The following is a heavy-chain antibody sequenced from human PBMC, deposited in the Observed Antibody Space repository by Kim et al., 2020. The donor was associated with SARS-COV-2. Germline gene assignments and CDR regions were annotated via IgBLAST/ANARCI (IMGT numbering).Heavy chain of an antibody. CDR3: ARDTTLTIWLTENYYYGMDV. V-gene: IGHV1-18*01. J-gene: IGHJ6*02. D-gene: IGHD3-9*01. Sequence: ASVKVSCKASGYTFTSYGISWVRQAPGQGLEWMGWISAYNGNTNYAQKLQGRVTMTTDTSTSTAYMELRSLRSDDTAVYYCARDTTLTIWLTENYYYGMDVWGQGTTVTVSS. CDR2: ISAYNGNT. CDR1: GYTFTSYG.